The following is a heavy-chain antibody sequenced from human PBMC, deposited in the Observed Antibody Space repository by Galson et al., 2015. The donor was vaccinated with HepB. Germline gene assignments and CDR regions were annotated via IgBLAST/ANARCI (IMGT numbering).Heavy chain of an antibody. CDR1: GFTFGDYA. Sequence: SLRLSCAASGFTFGDYAMSWFRQAPGKGLEWVGFIRSKAYGGTTEYAASVKGRFTISRDDSKSIAYLQMNSLKTEDTAVYYCTRDPPLVVVPAADDYWGQGTLVTVSS. CDR2: IRSKAYGGTT. V-gene: IGHV3-49*03. D-gene: IGHD2-2*01. J-gene: IGHJ4*02. CDR3: TRDPPLVVVPAADDY.